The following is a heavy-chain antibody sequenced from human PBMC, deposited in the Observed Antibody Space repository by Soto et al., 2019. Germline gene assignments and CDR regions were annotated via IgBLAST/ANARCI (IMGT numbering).Heavy chain of an antibody. J-gene: IGHJ5*02. Sequence: QLQLQESGPGLVKPSETLSLTCTVSGGSISSSSYYWGWIRQPPGKGLEWIGSIYYSGSTYYNPSLKSRVTISVDTSKNQFSLKLSSVTAADTAVYYCASRRLLWFGELSPQGPWGQGTLVTVSS. CDR3: ASRRLLWFGELSPQGP. D-gene: IGHD3-10*01. CDR2: IYYSGST. CDR1: GGSISSSSYY. V-gene: IGHV4-39*01.